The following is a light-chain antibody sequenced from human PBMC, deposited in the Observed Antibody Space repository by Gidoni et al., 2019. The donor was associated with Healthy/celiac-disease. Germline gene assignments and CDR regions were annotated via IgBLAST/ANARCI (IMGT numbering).Light chain of an antibody. V-gene: IGKV1-9*01. Sequence: DIQLTQSPSFLSVSVGDRVTITCRASQDIGSHIAWYQQKPGKAPKLLIYYAFILQSGVPSRFSGSGSGTDFSLTISSLQPGDFATYYCQQANSHLALTFGGGTKVDI. CDR2: YAF. CDR3: QQANSHLALT. CDR1: QDIGSH. J-gene: IGKJ4*01.